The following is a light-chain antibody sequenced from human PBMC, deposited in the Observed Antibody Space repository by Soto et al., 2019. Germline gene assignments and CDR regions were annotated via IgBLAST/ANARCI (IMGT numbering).Light chain of an antibody. CDR1: QSVRSH. Sequence: EIVMTQSPGTLSVSPGDRATLSCRASQSVRSHLAWFQQKPGQPPRLLIFGESTRATGVPARFSGSGSGTEFTLIISSLQSEDFAVYYCQQYNNWPLTFGGGTKVDIK. CDR2: GES. J-gene: IGKJ4*01. CDR3: QQYNNWPLT. V-gene: IGKV3-15*01.